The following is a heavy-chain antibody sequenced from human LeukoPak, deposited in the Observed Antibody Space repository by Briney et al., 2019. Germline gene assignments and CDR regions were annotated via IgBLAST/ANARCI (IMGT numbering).Heavy chain of an antibody. CDR2: ITSSSSAI. CDR3: AREYCGGDCYSTPGTFDI. J-gene: IGHJ3*02. D-gene: IGHD2-21*02. Sequence: GGSLRLSCAASGFTFSSYSMNWVRQAPGKGLEWVSYITSSSSAIYYADSVKGRFTISRDNAKNSLYLQMNSLRAEDTAVYYCAREYCGGDCYSTPGTFDIWGQGTMVTVSS. V-gene: IGHV3-48*04. CDR1: GFTFSSYS.